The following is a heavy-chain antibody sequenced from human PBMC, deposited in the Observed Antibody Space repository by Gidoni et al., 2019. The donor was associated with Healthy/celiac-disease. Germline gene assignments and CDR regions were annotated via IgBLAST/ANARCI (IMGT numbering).Heavy chain of an antibody. CDR3: ARILVVPAAILASYYFDY. Sequence: QVQLQESGPGLVKPSETLSLTCTVSGGSISSYYWSWIRQPPGKGLEWIGYIYYSGSTNYNPYLKSRVTISVDTAKNQFSLKLSSVTAADTAVYYCARILVVPAAILASYYFDYWGQGTLVTVSS. CDR2: IYYSGST. J-gene: IGHJ4*02. V-gene: IGHV4-59*01. CDR1: GGSISSYY. D-gene: IGHD2-2*01.